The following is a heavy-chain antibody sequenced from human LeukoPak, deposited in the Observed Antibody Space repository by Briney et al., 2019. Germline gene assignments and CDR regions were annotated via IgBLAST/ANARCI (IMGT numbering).Heavy chain of an antibody. CDR1: GYTFTSYG. CDR2: ISAYNGNT. D-gene: IGHD5-12*01. J-gene: IGHJ6*02. CDR3: ARDPPVIYSGYDWPSGMDV. Sequence: ASVKVSCKASGYTFTSYGISWVRQAPGQGLEWTGWISAYNGNTNYAQKLQGRVTMTTDTSTSTAYMELRSLRSDDTAVYYCARDPPVIYSGYDWPSGMDVWGQGTTVTVSS. V-gene: IGHV1-18*01.